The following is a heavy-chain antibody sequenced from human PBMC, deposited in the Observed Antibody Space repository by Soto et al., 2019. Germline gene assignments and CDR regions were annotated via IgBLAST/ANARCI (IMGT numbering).Heavy chain of an antibody. CDR1: GFTVSSNY. V-gene: IGHV3-53*01. CDR2: IYTGGGT. Sequence: PGGSLRLSCAVSGFTVSSNYMSWVRQAPGKGLEWVSLIYTGGGTYFADSVKGRFTISRDKSKNTLYLQMNSLRTDDTAVYYCAREQNYYYDTTGYYMGLFDFWGQGTPVTVSS. D-gene: IGHD3-22*01. CDR3: AREQNYYYDTTGYYMGLFDF. J-gene: IGHJ4*02.